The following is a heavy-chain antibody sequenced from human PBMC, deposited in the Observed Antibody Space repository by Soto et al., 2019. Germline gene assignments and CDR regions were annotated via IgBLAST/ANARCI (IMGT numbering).Heavy chain of an antibody. D-gene: IGHD2-21*02. CDR3: AGAPAGDYYYYYKFDV. CDR1: GDIFTRYS. CDR2: VVPLFGTA. J-gene: IGHJ6*02. Sequence: SVKVSCKASGDIFTRYSFSWVRQAPGQGLEWMGGVVPLFGTANYGQKFQGRVTITADKSTSTAFMDIRGLRSDDTAVYYCAGAPAGDYYYYYKFDVWGQGTAVTVS. V-gene: IGHV1-69*06.